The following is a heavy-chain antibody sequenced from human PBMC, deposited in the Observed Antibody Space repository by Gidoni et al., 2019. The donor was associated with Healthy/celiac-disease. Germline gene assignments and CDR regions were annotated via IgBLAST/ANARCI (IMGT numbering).Heavy chain of an antibody. D-gene: IGHD1-7*01. Sequence: EVQLVESGGGLVKPGGSLRLSCAASGFTVSSYSMHWVRQAPGKRLEWVSAISSSSSDIYDADSVKGRFTSSRDNAKNSLYLKRNSLRAEDTAVYYCASRTGTILWGQGTLVTVSS. CDR1: GFTVSSYS. J-gene: IGHJ4*02. V-gene: IGHV3-21*01. CDR3: ASRTGTIL. CDR2: ISSSSSDI.